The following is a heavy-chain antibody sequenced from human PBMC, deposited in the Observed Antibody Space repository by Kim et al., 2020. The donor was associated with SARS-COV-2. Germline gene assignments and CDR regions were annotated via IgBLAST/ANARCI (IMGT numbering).Heavy chain of an antibody. D-gene: IGHD3-3*01. J-gene: IGHJ4*02. Sequence: GGSLRLSCAASGFTFSSYGMHWVRQAPGKGLEWVAVILYDGSNKYYADSVKGRFTISRDNSRKTLYLQMNSLRAEDTAVYYCAALIGEADYWGQGTLVTVSS. CDR2: ILYDGSNK. CDR3: AALIGEADY. CDR1: GFTFSSYG. V-gene: IGHV3-30*03.